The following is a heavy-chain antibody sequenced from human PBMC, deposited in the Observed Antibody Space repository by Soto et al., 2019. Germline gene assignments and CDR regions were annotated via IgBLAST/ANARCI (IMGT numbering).Heavy chain of an antibody. Sequence: EVRLVESGGGLAQPGKSLTLSCAASGFNFRNYFMHWVRQVPGRGLVWVSFINPDGTTTSYAESVKGRFTISRDNAKNTLFLQMNSLRAEDTGVYYCTTINPFWGQGTLVTVSS. CDR3: TTINPF. V-gene: IGHV3-74*01. CDR2: INPDGTTT. D-gene: IGHD1-1*01. CDR1: GFNFRNYF. J-gene: IGHJ4*02.